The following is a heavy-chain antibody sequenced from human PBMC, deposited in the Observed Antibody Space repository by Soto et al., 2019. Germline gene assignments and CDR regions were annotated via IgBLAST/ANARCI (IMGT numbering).Heavy chain of an antibody. CDR1: GFSLSSSGVG. J-gene: IGHJ4*02. Sequence: QVTLKESGPTLVKPTQTLTLTCTFSGFSLSSSGVGVGWIRQPPGKALEWLALIYWDDDKRYSPSLKGRLSITKDTSKNEVVLTMTNMDLVDTATYYCAHRQAAYNPYYFDLWGQGTLATVSS. CDR3: AHRQAAYNPYYFDL. CDR2: IYWDDDK. V-gene: IGHV2-5*02. D-gene: IGHD1-1*01.